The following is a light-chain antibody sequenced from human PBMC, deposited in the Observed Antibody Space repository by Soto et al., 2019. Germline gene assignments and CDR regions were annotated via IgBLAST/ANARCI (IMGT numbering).Light chain of an antibody. V-gene: IGKV3-15*01. Sequence: EIVLTQSPATLSLSPGERATLSCRASQGISGYLAWYQQKPGQAPRLLIYGASTRATGIPARFSGSGSGTEFTLTISSLQSEDFAVYYCQQYNNWPRTFGQGTTGDIK. J-gene: IGKJ1*01. CDR3: QQYNNWPRT. CDR1: QGISGY. CDR2: GAS.